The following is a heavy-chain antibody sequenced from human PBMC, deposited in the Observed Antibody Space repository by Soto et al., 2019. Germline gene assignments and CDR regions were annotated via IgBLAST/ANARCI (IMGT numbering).Heavy chain of an antibody. Sequence: SETLSLTCTVSGGSISSYYWSWIRQPPGRGLEWIGYISYTGSTNYNPSLKSRVTISVDTSKNQFSLKLSSVTAADTAVYYCARRYGASFDYWGQGTLVTVSS. CDR2: ISYTGST. D-gene: IGHD4-17*01. V-gene: IGHV4-59*01. CDR1: GGSISSYY. CDR3: ARRYGASFDY. J-gene: IGHJ4*02.